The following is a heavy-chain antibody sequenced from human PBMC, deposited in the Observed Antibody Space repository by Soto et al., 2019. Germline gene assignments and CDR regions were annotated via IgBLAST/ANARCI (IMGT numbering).Heavy chain of an antibody. CDR2: INPSGGST. CDR1: GYTFTSYY. Sequence: ASVKVSCKASGYTFTSYYMHWVRQAPGQGLEWMGIINPSGGSTSYAQKFQGRVTMTRDTSTSTVYMELSSLRSEDTAVYYCASDSSGRYYFDYWGQGTLVTVSS. J-gene: IGHJ4*02. V-gene: IGHV1-46*01. D-gene: IGHD6-19*01. CDR3: ASDSSGRYYFDY.